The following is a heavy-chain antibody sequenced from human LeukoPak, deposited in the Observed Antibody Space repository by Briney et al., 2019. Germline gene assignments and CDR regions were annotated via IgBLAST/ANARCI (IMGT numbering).Heavy chain of an antibody. D-gene: IGHD6-6*01. CDR3: AKRNNPSSSSFIWFDP. V-gene: IGHV4-61*01. CDR2: IYYSGST. Sequence: SETLSLTCTVSGGSFSSGSYYWSWIRQPPGKGLEWIGYIYYSGSTNYNPSLKSRVTISVDTSKNQFSLKLSSVTAADTAVYYCAKRNNPSSSSFIWFDPWGQGTLVTVSS. CDR1: GGSFSSGSYY. J-gene: IGHJ5*02.